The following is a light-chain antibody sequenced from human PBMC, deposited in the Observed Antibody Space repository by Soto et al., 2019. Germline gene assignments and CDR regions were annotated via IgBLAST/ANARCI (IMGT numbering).Light chain of an antibody. CDR3: QQYHNWPPAWT. CDR2: GAS. CDR1: ESISRN. Sequence: EIVMTQSPATLSVSPGESATLSCRASESISRNLAWYQQKPGQAPRLLVYGASTRASGVAARFSGGGSETDFTLTISSLQSEDFAIYLCQQYHNWPPAWTFGQGTKVEIK. V-gene: IGKV3-15*01. J-gene: IGKJ1*01.